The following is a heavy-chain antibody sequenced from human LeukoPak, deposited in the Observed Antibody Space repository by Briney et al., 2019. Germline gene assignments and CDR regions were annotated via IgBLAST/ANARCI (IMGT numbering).Heavy chain of an antibody. D-gene: IGHD5-18*01. CDR2: IYSGGST. CDR3: ARDTRGYSYGNIDY. J-gene: IGHJ4*02. CDR1: GFTVSSNY. Sequence: PGGSLRLSCAASGFTVSSNYMSWVRQAPGKGREWVSVIYSGGSTYYADSVKGRFTISRDNSKNTLYLQMNSLRAEDTAVYYCARDTRGYSYGNIDYWGQGTLVTVSS. V-gene: IGHV3-53*01.